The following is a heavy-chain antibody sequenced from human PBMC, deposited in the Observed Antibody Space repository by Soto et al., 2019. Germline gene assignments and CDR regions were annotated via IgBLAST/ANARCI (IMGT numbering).Heavy chain of an antibody. CDR1: GDSITSYYW. CDR2: IYHTGST. V-gene: IGHV4-4*02. J-gene: IGHJ4*02. Sequence: PSETLCLTCAVSGDSITSYYWWTWVRQSPGMGLEWIGEIYHTGSTNYNPSLKSRVSISTDRSKNQFSLKLNPVTAADTAMYYCARGPKYWGQGTLVT. CDR3: ARGPKY.